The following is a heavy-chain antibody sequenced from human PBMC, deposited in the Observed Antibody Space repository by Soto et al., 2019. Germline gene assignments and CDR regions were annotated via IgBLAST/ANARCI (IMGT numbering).Heavy chain of an antibody. CDR1: GGSIRSRSYY. D-gene: IGHD6-13*01. J-gene: IGHJ6*02. V-gene: IGHV4-39*01. Sequence: AETLSLTCTVSGGSIRSRSYYWGWIRRPPGKGREWFGSIYYSGSTYYNPSLKSRVTISVDTSKNQFSLKLSSVTAADTAVYYCARHARPSDSLYSSSWYVFYYYGMDVWGQGTTVT. CDR2: IYYSGST. CDR3: ARHARPSDSLYSSSWYVFYYYGMDV.